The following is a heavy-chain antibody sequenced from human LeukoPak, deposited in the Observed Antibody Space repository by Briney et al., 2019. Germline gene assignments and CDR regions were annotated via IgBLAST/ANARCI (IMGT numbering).Heavy chain of an antibody. J-gene: IGHJ4*02. V-gene: IGHV4-34*01. CDR3: ARVGPGSDFDY. Sequence: SETLSLTCAVYGGSFNNYYLNWIRQPPGKGPEWVGEITHSGTINYNPSLKSRVTISVDRSKNQFSLKLSSVTAADTAVYYCARVGPGSDFDYWGQGTLVTVSS. CDR2: ITHSGTI. CDR1: GGSFNNYY. D-gene: IGHD1-1*01.